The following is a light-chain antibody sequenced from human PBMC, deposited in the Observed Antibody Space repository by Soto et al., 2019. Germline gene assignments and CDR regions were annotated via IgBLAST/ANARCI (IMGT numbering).Light chain of an antibody. CDR3: QQYDTWPLT. CDR2: DIS. CDR1: QYVSTN. V-gene: IGKV3D-15*01. J-gene: IGKJ4*01. Sequence: ETVMTQFPATLSVSPGERATLSCRASQYVSTNLAWYQQQPGQPPRLLIYDISNRATGIPARVSGSGSETEFALTITSLQSEDVAVYDCQQYDTWPLTFGGGTKVEIK.